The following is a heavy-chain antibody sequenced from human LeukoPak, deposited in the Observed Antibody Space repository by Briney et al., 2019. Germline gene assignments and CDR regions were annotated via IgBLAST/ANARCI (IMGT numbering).Heavy chain of an antibody. D-gene: IGHD3-10*01. V-gene: IGHV4-4*09. Sequence: SETLSLTCTVSGGSISSYYWSWIRQPPGKGLEWIGYIYTSGSTNYNPSLKSRVTISVDTSKNQFSLKLSSVTAADTAVYYCARAVVRGVIIYGMDVWGQGTTVTVSS. J-gene: IGHJ6*02. CDR1: GGSISSYY. CDR2: IYTSGST. CDR3: ARAVVRGVIIYGMDV.